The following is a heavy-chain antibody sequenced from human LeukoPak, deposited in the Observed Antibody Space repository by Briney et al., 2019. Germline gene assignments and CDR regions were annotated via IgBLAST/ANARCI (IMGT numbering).Heavy chain of an antibody. V-gene: IGHV3-53*01. CDR1: EFTFSSYA. J-gene: IGHJ4*02. CDR3: ARVAYYYDSSGYYYFDY. Sequence: GGSLRLSCAASEFTFSSYAMSWVRQAPGKGLEWVSVIYSGGSTYYADSVKGRFTISRDNSKNTLYLQMNSLRAEDTAVYYCARVAYYYDSSGYYYFDYWGQGTLVTVSS. D-gene: IGHD3-22*01. CDR2: IYSGGST.